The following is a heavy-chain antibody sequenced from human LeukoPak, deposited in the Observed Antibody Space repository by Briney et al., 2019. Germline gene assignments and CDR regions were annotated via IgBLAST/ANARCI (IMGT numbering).Heavy chain of an antibody. J-gene: IGHJ4*02. CDR2: IYTSGST. CDR3: ARDSPYYYDSSGYYLYYFDY. Sequence: PSETLSLTCTVSGGSISSYYWSWIRQPAGKGLEWIGRIYTSGSTNYNPSLKGRVTMSVDTSKNQFSLKLSSVTAADTAVYYCARDSPYYYDSSGYYLYYFDYWGQGTLVTVSS. D-gene: IGHD3-22*01. V-gene: IGHV4-4*07. CDR1: GGSISSYY.